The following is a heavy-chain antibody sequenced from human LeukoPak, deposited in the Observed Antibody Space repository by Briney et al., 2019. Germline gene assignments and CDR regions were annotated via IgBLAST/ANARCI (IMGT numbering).Heavy chain of an antibody. CDR3: AKQVGYCSSTSCYEFDY. D-gene: IGHD2-2*01. Sequence: GGSLRLSCAASGFTFSSYSMNWVRQAPGKGLEWVSGISWNSGSIGYADSVKGRFTISRDNAKNSLYLQMNSLRAEDTALYYCAKQVGYCSSTSCYEFDYWGQGTLVTVSS. V-gene: IGHV3-9*01. CDR1: GFTFSSYS. CDR2: ISWNSGSI. J-gene: IGHJ4*02.